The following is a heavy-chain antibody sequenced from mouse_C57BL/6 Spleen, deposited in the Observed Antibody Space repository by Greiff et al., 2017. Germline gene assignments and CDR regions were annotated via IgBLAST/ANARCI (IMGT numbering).Heavy chain of an antibody. V-gene: IGHV5-16*01. J-gene: IGHJ1*03. D-gene: IGHD2-3*01. CDR1: GFTFSDYY. CDR3: ARIYDGSWYFDV. CDR2: INYDGSST. Sequence: EVKLMESEGGLVQPGSSMKLSCTASGFTFSDYYMAWVRQVPEKGLEWVANINYDGSSTYYLDSLKSRFIISRDNAKNILYLQMSSLKSEDTATYYCARIYDGSWYFDVWGTGTTVTVSS.